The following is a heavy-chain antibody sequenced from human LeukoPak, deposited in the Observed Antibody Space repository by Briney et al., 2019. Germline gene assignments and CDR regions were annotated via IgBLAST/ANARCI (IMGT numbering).Heavy chain of an antibody. CDR2: ISSSSSYI. J-gene: IGHJ4*02. CDR3: ARDLMVRGRHFDY. V-gene: IGHV3-21*01. Sequence: GGSLRPSCAASGFTFSSYSMNWVRQAPGKGLEWVSSISSSSSYIYYADSVKGRFTISRDNAKNSLYLQMNSLRAEDTAVYYCARDLMVRGRHFDYWGQGTLVTVSS. CDR1: GFTFSSYS. D-gene: IGHD3-10*01.